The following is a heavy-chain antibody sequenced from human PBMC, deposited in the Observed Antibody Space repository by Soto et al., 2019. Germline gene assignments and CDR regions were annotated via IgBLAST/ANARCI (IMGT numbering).Heavy chain of an antibody. CDR3: ARDGADYGDYGRMFSWFDP. D-gene: IGHD4-17*01. CDR2: IYYSGST. V-gene: IGHV4-59*01. Sequence: QVQLQESGPGLVKPSETLSLTCTVSGGSISSYYWSWIRQPPGKGLEWIGYIYYSGSTNYNPSLKSRVTISVDTSKNQFSLKLSSVTAADTAVYYCARDGADYGDYGRMFSWFDPWGQGTLVTVSS. J-gene: IGHJ5*02. CDR1: GGSISSYY.